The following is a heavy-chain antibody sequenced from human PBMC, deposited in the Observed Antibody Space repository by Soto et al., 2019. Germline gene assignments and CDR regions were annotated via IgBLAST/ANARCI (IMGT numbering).Heavy chain of an antibody. V-gene: IGHV1-69*13. Sequence: ASVKVSCKASGGTFSSYSISWVRQAPGQGLEWMGGIIPIFGTANYAQKFQGRVTITADESTSTAYMELSSLRSEDTAVYYCASPYDSSGYKTYGAFDIWGQGTMVTVSS. D-gene: IGHD3-22*01. CDR3: ASPYDSSGYKTYGAFDI. J-gene: IGHJ3*02. CDR1: GGTFSSYS. CDR2: IIPIFGTA.